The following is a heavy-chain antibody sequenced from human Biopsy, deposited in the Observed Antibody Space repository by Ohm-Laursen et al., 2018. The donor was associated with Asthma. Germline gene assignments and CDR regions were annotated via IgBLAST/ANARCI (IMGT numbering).Heavy chain of an antibody. Sequence: SLRLSCAASGFTFRSYWMSWVRQAPGKGLEWVANIKEDGSEKYYVDSVKGRFTISRDNAKNSLHLQMNSLRAEETAVYYCARARESSSWASAFDIWGQGTKVTVSS. CDR3: ARARESSSWASAFDI. D-gene: IGHD6-6*01. CDR1: GFTFRSYW. V-gene: IGHV3-7*01. J-gene: IGHJ3*02. CDR2: IKEDGSEK.